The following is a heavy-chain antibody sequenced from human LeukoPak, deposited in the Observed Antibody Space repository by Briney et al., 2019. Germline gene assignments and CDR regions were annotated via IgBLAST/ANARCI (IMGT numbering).Heavy chain of an antibody. CDR1: GYTFTDYY. Sequence: AASVKVSCRASGYTFTDYYIHWVRQAPGRGLEWMGWINPDNGGTNYAQKFQGRVTMTRDTSIRTVYMDLSRLRSDDTAVFYCTREARVGNWFDPWGQGTQVTVSS. D-gene: IGHD2-2*01. CDR2: INPDNGGT. CDR3: TREARVGNWFDP. V-gene: IGHV1-2*02. J-gene: IGHJ5*02.